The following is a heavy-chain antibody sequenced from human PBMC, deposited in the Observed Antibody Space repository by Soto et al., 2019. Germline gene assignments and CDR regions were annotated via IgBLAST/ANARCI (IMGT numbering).Heavy chain of an antibody. D-gene: IGHD3-3*01. CDR1: GYTFTSYD. Sequence: QVQLVQSGAEVKKPGASVMVSCKASGYTFTSYDINWVRQATGQGLEWMGWMNPNSGNTGYAQKFQGRVTMTRNTTISTAYMELSSLRSEDTAMYYCARGLEWSWSLDPWGQGTLVTVSS. J-gene: IGHJ5*02. V-gene: IGHV1-8*01. CDR3: ARGLEWSWSLDP. CDR2: MNPNSGNT.